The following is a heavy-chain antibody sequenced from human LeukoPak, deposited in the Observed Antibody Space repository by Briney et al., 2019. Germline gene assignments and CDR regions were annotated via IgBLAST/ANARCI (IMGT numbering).Heavy chain of an antibody. J-gene: IGHJ4*02. CDR2: IYYSGST. V-gene: IGHV4-39*07. CDR3: ARVGRLSDFDY. Sequence: SETLSLTCTVSGGSISSSSYYWGWIRQPPGKGLEWIGSIYYSGSTYYNPSLKSRVTISVDTSKNQFSLKLSSVTAADTAVYYCARVGRLSDFDYWGQGTLVTVSS. D-gene: IGHD1-1*01. CDR1: GGSISSSSYY.